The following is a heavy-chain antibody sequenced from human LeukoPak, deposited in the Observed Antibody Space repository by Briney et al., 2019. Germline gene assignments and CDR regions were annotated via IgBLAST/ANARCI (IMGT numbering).Heavy chain of an antibody. CDR1: GGSISSGGYY. J-gene: IGHJ4*02. Sequence: LSLTCTVSGGSISSGGYYMSWIRQAPGKGLEWVSYISSSGSTIYYADSVKGRFTISRDNAKNSLYLQMNSLRAEDTAVYYCARAKGYSYGYVGDYWGQGTLVTVSS. CDR2: ISSSGSTI. CDR3: ARAKGYSYGYVGDY. V-gene: IGHV3-11*01. D-gene: IGHD5-18*01.